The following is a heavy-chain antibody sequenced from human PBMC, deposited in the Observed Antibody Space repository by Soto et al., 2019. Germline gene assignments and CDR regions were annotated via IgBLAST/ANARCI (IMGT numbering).Heavy chain of an antibody. Sequence: PSETLSLTCTVSGGSINSADYYWSWVRQPPGKGLEWIGYICYSGSTYFNPSLKSRVTISKDTSKNQFSLRLSSVTAADTAVYYCARAIVVTIGGMDVWGQGTTVTVSS. J-gene: IGHJ6*02. V-gene: IGHV4-30-4*01. CDR1: GGSINSADYY. CDR3: ARAIVVTIGGMDV. CDR2: ICYSGST. D-gene: IGHD5-12*01.